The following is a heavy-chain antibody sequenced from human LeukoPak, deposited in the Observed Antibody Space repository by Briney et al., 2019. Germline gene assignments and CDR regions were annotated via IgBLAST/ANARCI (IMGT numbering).Heavy chain of an antibody. Sequence: GGSLRLSCAASGFTFSSYEMNWVRQGPGKGLECVSYISGGGTTIYLADSVKGRFTISRDNAKNSLYLQMNSLRAEDTAVYYCAREGWGLSVADAFDIWGQGTMVTVSS. CDR3: AREGWGLSVADAFDI. J-gene: IGHJ3*02. CDR2: ISGGGTTI. V-gene: IGHV3-48*03. D-gene: IGHD1-26*01. CDR1: GFTFSSYE.